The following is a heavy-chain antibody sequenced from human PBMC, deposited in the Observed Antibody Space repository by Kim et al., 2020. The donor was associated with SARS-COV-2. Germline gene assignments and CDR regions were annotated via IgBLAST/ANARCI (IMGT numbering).Heavy chain of an antibody. CDR2: IRGSGGGT. J-gene: IGHJ4*02. V-gene: IGHV3-23*01. D-gene: IGHD6-6*01. CDR1: GFTFSSYA. Sequence: GGSLRLSCAASGFTFSSYAMSWVRQAPGKGLEWVSSIRGSGGGTTNVDSVEGRFTVTRDDAKHTLYLQMNSLRAEDTAIYYCVRGGMAARLSDYWGQGTLVTVSS. CDR3: VRGGMAARLSDY.